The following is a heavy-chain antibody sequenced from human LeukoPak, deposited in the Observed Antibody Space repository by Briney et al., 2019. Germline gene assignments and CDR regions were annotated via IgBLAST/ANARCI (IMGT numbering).Heavy chain of an antibody. CDR1: GGSISSNSYY. J-gene: IGHJ4*02. V-gene: IGHV4-39*07. Sequence: SETLSLTCTVSGGSISSNSYYWGWIRQPPGKGLEWIGSIYFSGSTYYNLSLKSRVTISLDTSKKQFSLRLRSVTAADTAVYYCARDRSPRGFDSWGQGTLVTVSS. CDR2: IYFSGST. CDR3: ARDRSPRGFDS. D-gene: IGHD3-10*01.